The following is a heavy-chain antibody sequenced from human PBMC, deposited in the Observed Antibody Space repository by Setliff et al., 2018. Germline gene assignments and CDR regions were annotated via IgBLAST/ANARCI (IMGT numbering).Heavy chain of an antibody. CDR1: GDSIISSRYY. CDR3: ARHSSMTTMPLDP. D-gene: IGHD4-17*01. V-gene: IGHV4-39*01. CDR2: IFYSGST. Sequence: PSETLSLTCSVSGDSIISSRYYWGWIRQPPGKGLEWIASIFYSGSTYYNPSLKSRVTISEDTSKNQLSLKVDSVTAADTAVYYCARHSSMTTMPLDPWGQGPL. J-gene: IGHJ5*02.